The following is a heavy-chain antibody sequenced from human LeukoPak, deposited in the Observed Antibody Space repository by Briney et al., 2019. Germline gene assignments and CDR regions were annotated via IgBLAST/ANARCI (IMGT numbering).Heavy chain of an antibody. CDR2: ISIDGNTR. Sequence: GGSLRLSCVGSGFIFSNYDIHWVRQAPGEGLQWVAVISIDGNTRYYADSVKGRFSISRDNSRNTLYLHMNSLRADDTAVYYCARDLGSPPDNWFDPWGQGTLVTVSS. CDR1: GFIFSNYD. CDR3: ARDLGSPPDNWFDP. D-gene: IGHD3-16*01. V-gene: IGHV3-30-3*01. J-gene: IGHJ5*02.